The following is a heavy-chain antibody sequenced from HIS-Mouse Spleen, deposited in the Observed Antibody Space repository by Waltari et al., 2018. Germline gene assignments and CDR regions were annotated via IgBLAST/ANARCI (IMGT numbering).Heavy chain of an antibody. CDR2: ISSSSSYI. J-gene: IGHJ3*02. V-gene: IGHV3-21*01. CDR3: ARDRGQWLANDAFDT. D-gene: IGHD6-19*01. CDR1: GFTSSSYS. Sequence: EVQLVESGGGLVKPGGSLRLSCAASGFTSSSYSMNWVRPAPGKGLEWVSSISSSSSYIYYADSVKGRFTISRDNAKNSLYLQMNSLRAEDTAVYYCARDRGQWLANDAFDTWGQGTMVTVSS.